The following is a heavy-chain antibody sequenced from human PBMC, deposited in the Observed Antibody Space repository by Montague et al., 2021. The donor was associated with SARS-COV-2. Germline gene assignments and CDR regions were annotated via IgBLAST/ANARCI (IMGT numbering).Heavy chain of an antibody. CDR2: IKQDGSET. CDR1: GLAISMYW. V-gene: IGHV3-7*01. J-gene: IGHJ4*02. CDR3: GFNSVAGAGDS. Sequence: SLSLSWAASGLAISMYWMTWVRQAPGKGLEWVANIKQDGSETYYADSVKGRFSISRDNTKNSLYLQLNSLRADDTAVYYCGFNSVAGAGDSLGQGTLVTVSS. D-gene: IGHD6-13*01.